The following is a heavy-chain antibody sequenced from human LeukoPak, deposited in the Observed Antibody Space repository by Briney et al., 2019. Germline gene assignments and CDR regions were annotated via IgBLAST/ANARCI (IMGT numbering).Heavy chain of an antibody. V-gene: IGHV3-53*01. J-gene: IGHJ6*02. CDR2: IYSDGST. CDR3: ARHGTSCCRGPKYYGMDV. D-gene: IGHD2-2*01. CDR1: GFTVSSNY. Sequence: GGSLRLSCAASGFTVSSNYMSWVRQAPGKGLEWVSVIYSDGSTYYADSVKGRFTISRDNSKNTLYLQMNSLRAEDTAVYYCARHGTSCCRGPKYYGMDVWGQGTTVTVSS.